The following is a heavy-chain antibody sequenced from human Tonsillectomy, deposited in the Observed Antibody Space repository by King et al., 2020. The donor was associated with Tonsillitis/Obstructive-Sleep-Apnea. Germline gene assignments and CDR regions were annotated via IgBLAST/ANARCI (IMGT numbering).Heavy chain of an antibody. CDR2: IYYSGST. Sequence: QLQESGPGLVKPSETLSLTCTVSGGSISSSSYYWGWIRQPPGKGLEWIGSIYYSGSTYYNPSLKSRVTISVATSKNQFSLKLSSVTAADTAVYYCVGRTAYDYIWGSYRLIGGDAFDIWGQGTMVTVSS. V-gene: IGHV4-39*01. CDR3: VGRTAYDYIWGSYRLIGGDAFDI. J-gene: IGHJ3*02. CDR1: GGSISSSSYY. D-gene: IGHD3-16*02.